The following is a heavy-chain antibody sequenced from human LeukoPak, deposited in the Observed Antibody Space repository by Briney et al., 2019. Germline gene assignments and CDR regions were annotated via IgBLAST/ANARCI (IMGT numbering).Heavy chain of an antibody. D-gene: IGHD1-26*01. CDR2: INHSGST. J-gene: IGHJ6*03. Sequence: SETLSLTCAVYGGSFSGYYWSWIRQPPGKGLEWIGEINHSGSTNYNPSLKSRVTISVDTSKNQFSLKVSSVTAADTAVYYCARDRSGSYLNYYYYMDVWGKGTTVTVSS. CDR3: ARDRSGSYLNYYYYMDV. CDR1: GGSFSGYY. V-gene: IGHV4-34*01.